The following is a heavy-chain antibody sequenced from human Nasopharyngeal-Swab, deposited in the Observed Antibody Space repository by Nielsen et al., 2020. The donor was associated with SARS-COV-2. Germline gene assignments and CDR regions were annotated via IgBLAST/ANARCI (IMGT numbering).Heavy chain of an antibody. CDR3: ARDIGTPAYPRYYYYGMDV. J-gene: IGHJ6*02. Sequence: RQAPGKGLEWIGYIYYSGSTYYNPSLESRVTISVDTSKNQFSLKLSSVTAADTAVCYCARDIGTPAYPRYYYYGMDVWGQGTTVTVSS. CDR2: IYYSGST. D-gene: IGHD1-1*01. V-gene: IGHV4-31*02.